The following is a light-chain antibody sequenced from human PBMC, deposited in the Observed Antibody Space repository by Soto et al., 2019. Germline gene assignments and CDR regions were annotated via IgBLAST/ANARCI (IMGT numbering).Light chain of an antibody. J-gene: IGKJ2*03. CDR1: QSVSRSH. CDR2: GAS. CDR3: QQYGNSPPYS. V-gene: IGKV3-20*01. Sequence: EIVLTQSPGTLSLSPGERATLSCRASQSVSRSHLAWYQQKPGQAPRLLLYGASSRATGIADRFSGSGSGTDFTLNISRLEPEEFAVYYGQQYGNSPPYSFGQGTKLEIK.